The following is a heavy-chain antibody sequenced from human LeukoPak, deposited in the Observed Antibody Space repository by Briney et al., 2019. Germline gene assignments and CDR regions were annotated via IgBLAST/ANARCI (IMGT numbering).Heavy chain of an antibody. V-gene: IGHV1-2*02. D-gene: IGHD3-3*01. CDR1: GGTFSSYA. CDR3: AREKYYDFWSGRGNWFDP. CDR2: INPNSGGT. Sequence: ASVKVPCKASGGTFSSYAISWVRQAPGQGLEWMGWINPNSGGTNYAQKFQGRVTMTRDTSISTAYMELSRLRSDDTAVYYCAREKYYDFWSGRGNWFDPWGQGTLVTVSS. J-gene: IGHJ5*02.